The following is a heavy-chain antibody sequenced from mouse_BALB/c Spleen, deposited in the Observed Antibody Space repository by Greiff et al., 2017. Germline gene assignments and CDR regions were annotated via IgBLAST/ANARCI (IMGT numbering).Heavy chain of an antibody. V-gene: IGHV3-2*02. CDR1: GYSITSDYA. J-gene: IGHJ3*01. D-gene: IGHD2-2*01. CDR2: ISYSGST. CDR3: ARSVYGYDGKGIWFAY. Sequence: EVQLQQSGPGLVKPSQSLSLTCTVTGYSITSDYAWNWIRQFPGNKLEWMGYISYSGSTSYNPSLKSRISITRDTSKNQFFLQLNSVTTEDTATYYCARSVYGYDGKGIWFAYWGQGTLVTVSA.